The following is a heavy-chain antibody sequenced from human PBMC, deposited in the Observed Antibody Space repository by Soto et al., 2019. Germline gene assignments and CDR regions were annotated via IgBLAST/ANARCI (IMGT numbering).Heavy chain of an antibody. CDR1: GDSISSSSYY. D-gene: IGHD5-18*01. CDR3: ARRGHRRAPQPY. CDR2: IYYSGNT. J-gene: IGHJ4*02. Sequence: SETLSLTCTVFGDSISSSSYYWSWIRQPPEKGLEWIGSIYYSGNTYYNPSLKSRVTISVDTSKNQFSLKLTSVTAADTAIYFFARRGHRRAPQPYRGQGTYDTVSA. V-gene: IGHV4-39*01.